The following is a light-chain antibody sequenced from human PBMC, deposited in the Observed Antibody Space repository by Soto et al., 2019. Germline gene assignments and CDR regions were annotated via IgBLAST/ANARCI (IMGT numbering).Light chain of an antibody. CDR3: QSYDSSLSGSRV. CDR1: YSNIGAGYE. V-gene: IGLV1-40*01. Sequence: QSVLTQPPSVSGAPGQRVTISCTGSYSNIGAGYEVHWYQQIPGTAPKLLISGHNNRPSGVPDRFFGSKSGTSASLTIIGLQAEDEADYYCQSYDSSLSGSRVFGGGTK. J-gene: IGLJ3*02. CDR2: GHN.